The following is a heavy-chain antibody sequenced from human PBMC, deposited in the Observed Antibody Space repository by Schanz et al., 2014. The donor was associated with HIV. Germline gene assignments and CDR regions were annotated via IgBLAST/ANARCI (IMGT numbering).Heavy chain of an antibody. CDR1: GFIFSNYG. CDR2: SSHDGSVK. J-gene: IGHJ4*02. D-gene: IGHD3-3*01. CDR3: AKASESIFGVALLLF. Sequence: QVHLVESGGGVVQPGRSLRLSCVGSGFIFSNYGINWVRQAPGKGLEWGAVSSHDGSVKFYGDSVKGRFTISRDTFKNTVYLQMNSLRSEDTAVYYCAKASESIFGVALLLFWGQGTLVIVSS. V-gene: IGHV3-30*18.